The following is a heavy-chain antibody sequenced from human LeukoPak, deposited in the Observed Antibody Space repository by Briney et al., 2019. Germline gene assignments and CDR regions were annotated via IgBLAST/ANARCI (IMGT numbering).Heavy chain of an antibody. CDR3: ARDFGSFRGYSYDWFDP. CDR2: IYSGGST. CDR1: GFTVSSNY. J-gene: IGHJ5*02. Sequence: GGSLRLSCAASGFTVSSNYMSWVRQAPGKGLEWVSVIYSGGSTYYADSVKGRFTISRDNSKNTLYLQMNSLRAEDTAVYYCARDFGSFRGYSYDWFDPWGQGTLVTVSS. D-gene: IGHD5-18*01. V-gene: IGHV3-66*01.